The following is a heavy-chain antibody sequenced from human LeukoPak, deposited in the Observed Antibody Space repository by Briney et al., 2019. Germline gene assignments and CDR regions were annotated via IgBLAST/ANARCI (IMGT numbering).Heavy chain of an antibody. V-gene: IGHV3-30*02. J-gene: IGHJ6*03. Sequence: GGSLRLSCAACGFTFNSYGMHWVRQAPGKGLEWVAFIRYDASYEYYADSVKGRFPISRDNSKTTLYLQMNSLRSEDTAVYYCAKDGGLHLYYYYNYMDIWGKGTTVTVSS. D-gene: IGHD5-24*01. CDR1: GFTFNSYG. CDR3: AKDGGLHLYYYYNYMDI. CDR2: IRYDASYE.